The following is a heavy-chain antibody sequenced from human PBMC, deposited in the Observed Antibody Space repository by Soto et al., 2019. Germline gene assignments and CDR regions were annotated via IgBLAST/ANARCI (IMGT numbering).Heavy chain of an antibody. CDR3: ARGPAWEYSSSSETAVDDAFDI. Sequence: GASVKVSCKASGYTFTGYSMHWARQSPGQGLEWMGWINPNSGGTNYAQKFQGWVTMTRDTSISTAYMELSRLRSDDTAVYYCARGPAWEYSSSSETAVDDAFDIWGQGTMVTVSS. D-gene: IGHD6-6*01. J-gene: IGHJ3*02. V-gene: IGHV1-2*04. CDR2: INPNSGGT. CDR1: GYTFTGYS.